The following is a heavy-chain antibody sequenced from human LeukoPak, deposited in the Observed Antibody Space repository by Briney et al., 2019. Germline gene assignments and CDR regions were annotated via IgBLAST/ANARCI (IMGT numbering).Heavy chain of an antibody. J-gene: IGHJ5*02. CDR2: IYYSGST. D-gene: IGHD4-17*01. Sequence: SETLSLTCTVSGGSISSYYWSWIRQPPGKGLEWIGYIYYSGSTNYNPSLKSRVTISVDTSKNQFSLKLSSVTAADTAVYYCASSTGKKGGFAPWGQGPLVTVSS. CDR1: GGSISSYY. CDR3: ASSTGKKGGFAP. V-gene: IGHV4-59*01.